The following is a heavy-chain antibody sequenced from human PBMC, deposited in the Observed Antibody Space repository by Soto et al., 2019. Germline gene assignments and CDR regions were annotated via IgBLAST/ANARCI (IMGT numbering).Heavy chain of an antibody. CDR3: ARRGLGGSSWYHHFDY. J-gene: IGHJ4*02. CDR1: GYTFTSHY. V-gene: IGHV1-46*01. Sequence: ASVKVSCKASGYTFTSHYMHWVRQAPGQGLEWMGLINPSAGSTSYAQSFQGRVTMTRDTSTSTVFMDLSSLKASDTAMYYCARRGLGGSSWYHHFDYWGQGTLVTVSS. D-gene: IGHD6-13*01. CDR2: INPSAGST.